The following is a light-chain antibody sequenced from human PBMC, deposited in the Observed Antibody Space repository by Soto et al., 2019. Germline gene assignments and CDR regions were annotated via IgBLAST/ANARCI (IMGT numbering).Light chain of an antibody. CDR3: CSYAASSTYV. CDR1: SSDVGSYNL. V-gene: IGLV2-23*01. CDR2: EDI. Sequence: QSALTQPASVSGSPGQSITISCTGTSSDVGSYNLVSWYQQHPGKAPKVMIYEDIKRPSGVSNRFSGSKSDNTASLTISGRQAEDEADYYCCSYAASSTYVFGTGTKVTVL. J-gene: IGLJ1*01.